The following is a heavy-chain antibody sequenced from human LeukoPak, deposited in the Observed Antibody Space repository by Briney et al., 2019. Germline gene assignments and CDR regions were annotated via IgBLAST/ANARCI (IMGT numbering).Heavy chain of an antibody. J-gene: IGHJ4*02. V-gene: IGHV1-69*05. Sequence: SMKVSCKASGGTFSSYAISWVRQAPGQGLEWMGGIIPIFGTANYAQKFQGRVTITTDESTSTAYMELSSLRSEDTAVYYCARGPAVADYYFDYWGQGTLVTVSS. CDR1: GGTFSSYA. CDR2: IIPIFGTA. CDR3: ARGPAVADYYFDY. D-gene: IGHD6-19*01.